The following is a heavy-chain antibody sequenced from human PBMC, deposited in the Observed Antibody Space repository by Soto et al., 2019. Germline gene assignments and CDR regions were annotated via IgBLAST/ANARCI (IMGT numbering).Heavy chain of an antibody. Sequence: PRGSLRRSCAASGFTFISYGMHWVRQAPGKGLEWVAIISYDGSNKYYGDSVKGRFTISRDNSKNTLYLQMNSLRAEDTAVYYCAKDKGRSLAGGMDVWGKGTTVTV. D-gene: IGHD6-19*01. CDR1: GFTFISYG. V-gene: IGHV3-30*18. CDR2: ISYDGSNK. CDR3: AKDKGRSLAGGMDV. J-gene: IGHJ6*04.